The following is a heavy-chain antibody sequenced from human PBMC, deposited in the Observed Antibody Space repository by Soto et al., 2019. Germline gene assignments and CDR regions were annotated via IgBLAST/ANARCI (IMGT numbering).Heavy chain of an antibody. CDR2: ISSDGSRT. Sequence: GGSLRLSCAASGFTFSTFWMHWVRQAPGKGLVWVSRISSDGSRTSYADSVKGRFSISRDNSKNTLYLKMNSLRAEDTAVYYCARAGATMVRGVIWGYYAMDVWGQGTTVTVSS. V-gene: IGHV3-74*01. CDR3: ARAGATMVRGVIWGYYAMDV. CDR1: GFTFSTFW. J-gene: IGHJ6*02. D-gene: IGHD3-10*01.